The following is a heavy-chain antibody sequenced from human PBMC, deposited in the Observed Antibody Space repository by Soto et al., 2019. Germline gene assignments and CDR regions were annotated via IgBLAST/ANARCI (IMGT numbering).Heavy chain of an antibody. V-gene: IGHV4-31*03. Sequence: QVQLQESGPGLVKPSQTLSLTCTVSGGTISSGGYYWSRIRQHPWKGLEWIGYIYYSGSTYYNPSLKSRVTISVDTSKNQFSLKLSSVTAADTAVYYCARLDIVATKIDYWGQGTLVTVSS. CDR3: ARLDIVATKIDY. D-gene: IGHD5-12*01. CDR1: GGTISSGGYY. J-gene: IGHJ4*02. CDR2: IYYSGST.